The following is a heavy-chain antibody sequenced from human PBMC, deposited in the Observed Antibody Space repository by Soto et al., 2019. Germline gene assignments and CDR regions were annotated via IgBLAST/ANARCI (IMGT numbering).Heavy chain of an antibody. J-gene: IGHJ4*02. D-gene: IGHD2-15*01. V-gene: IGHV1-69*02. CDR1: GGTFSSYT. CDR3: APDLYCSGGSCYIQD. Sequence: QVQLVQSGAEVKKPGSSVKVSCKASGGTFSSYTISWVRQAPGQGLEWMGRIIPILGIANYAQKFQGRVTSTADKSTSTAYMELISLRSEYTAVYYCAPDLYCSGGSCYIQDWGQGTLVTVSS. CDR2: IIPILGIA.